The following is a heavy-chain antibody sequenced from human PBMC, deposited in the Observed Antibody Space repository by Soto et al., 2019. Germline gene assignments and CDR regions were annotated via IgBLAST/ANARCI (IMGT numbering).Heavy chain of an antibody. D-gene: IGHD6-13*01. J-gene: IGHJ3*02. V-gene: IGHV4-34*01. CDR2: INQSGST. Sequence: SETLSLTCAVYGGSFSVYYWSWIRQPPGKGLEWIGEINQSGSTNYKKYIKSRVTIQVDTSKNKFSMKMSYVNAADTAVYYCERGRGVIIAAAGTNFDIWGQGTMVTVSS. CDR3: ERGRGVIIAAAGTNFDI. CDR1: GGSFSVYY.